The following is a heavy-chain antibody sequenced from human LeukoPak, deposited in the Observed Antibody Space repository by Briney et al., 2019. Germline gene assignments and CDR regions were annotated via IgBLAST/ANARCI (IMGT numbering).Heavy chain of an antibody. Sequence: SETLSLTCTVSGXSISSYYWSWIRQPPGKGLEWIGYIYYSGSTNYNPSLKSRVTISVDTSKNQFSLKLSSVTAADTAVYYCARDRGDYDSSGYYGYFDYWGQGALVTVSS. CDR3: ARDRGDYDSSGYYGYFDY. D-gene: IGHD3-22*01. CDR2: IYYSGST. J-gene: IGHJ4*02. V-gene: IGHV4-59*01. CDR1: GXSISSYY.